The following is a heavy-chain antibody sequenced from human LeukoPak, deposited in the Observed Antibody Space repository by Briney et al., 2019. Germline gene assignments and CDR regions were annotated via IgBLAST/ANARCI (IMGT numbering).Heavy chain of an antibody. CDR1: GFTVSSNY. CDR3: ARAPPAYCGGDCYLDY. Sequence: GGSPRLSCAASGFTVSSNYMSWVRQAPGKGLEWVSVIYSGGSTYYADSVKGRFTISRDNSKNTLYLQMNSLRAEDTGVYYCARAPPAYCGGDCYLDYWGQGTLVTVSS. D-gene: IGHD2-21*02. J-gene: IGHJ4*02. CDR2: IYSGGST. V-gene: IGHV3-53*01.